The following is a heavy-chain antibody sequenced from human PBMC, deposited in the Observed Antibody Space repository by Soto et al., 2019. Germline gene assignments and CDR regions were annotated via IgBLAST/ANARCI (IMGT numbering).Heavy chain of an antibody. D-gene: IGHD3-3*02. CDR3: ATDRFRALLGAMVA. Sequence: QVQLVESGGGVVQPRTSLRLSCAASVFTCSSDAMHRVRQAPGKGMDWVAVISYDGSNKYYADSVKDRFTIFTDNSLTRNTLYLRMKNLIIEDQAVYYCATDRFRALLGAMVARGQGTLVTVSS. CDR1: VFTCSSDA. J-gene: IGHJ4*02. V-gene: IGHV3-30-3*01. CDR2: ISYDGSNK.